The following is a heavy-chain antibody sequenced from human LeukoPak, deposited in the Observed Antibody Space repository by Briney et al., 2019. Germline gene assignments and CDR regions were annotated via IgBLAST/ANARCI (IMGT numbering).Heavy chain of an antibody. CDR2: ISGSGGST. J-gene: IGHJ4*02. Sequence: GGSLRLSCAASGFTFSSYAMSWVRQAPGKGLEWVSAISGSGGSTYYADSVKGRFTISRDNSKNTLYLQMNSLRAEDTAVYYCAKASRDIVVVPAANLDYWGQGTLVTVSS. CDR3: AKASRDIVVVPAANLDY. D-gene: IGHD2-2*01. V-gene: IGHV3-23*01. CDR1: GFTFSSYA.